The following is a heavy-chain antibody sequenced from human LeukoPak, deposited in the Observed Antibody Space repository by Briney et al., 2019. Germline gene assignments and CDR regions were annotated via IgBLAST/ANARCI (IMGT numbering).Heavy chain of an antibody. D-gene: IGHD3-10*01. V-gene: IGHV4-39*01. J-gene: IGHJ5*02. CDR3: ARHSGSGSLSRPFDP. CDR1: GDSVTSGTFY. CDR2: VYYTGST. Sequence: SETLSLTCTVSGDSVTSGTFYWAWLRQPPGKGLEWIATVYYTGSTYYNPSLKNRVTISIDTSKNQFSLTLRSVVAPDTALYYCARHSGSGSLSRPFDPWGQGTLVTVSS.